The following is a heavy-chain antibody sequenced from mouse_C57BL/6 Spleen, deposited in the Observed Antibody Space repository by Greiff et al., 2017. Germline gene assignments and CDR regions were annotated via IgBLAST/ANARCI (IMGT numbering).Heavy chain of an antibody. J-gene: IGHJ4*01. CDR3: ARYDYGNYGGYAMDY. Sequence: VHLVESGAELVKPGASVKISCKASGYAFSSYWMNWVKQRPGKGLEWIGQIYPGDGDTNYNGKFKGKATLTADKSSSTAYMQPSSLTSEDSAVYFCARYDYGNYGGYAMDYWGQGTSVTVSS. V-gene: IGHV1-80*01. CDR1: GYAFSSYW. D-gene: IGHD2-1*01. CDR2: IYPGDGDT.